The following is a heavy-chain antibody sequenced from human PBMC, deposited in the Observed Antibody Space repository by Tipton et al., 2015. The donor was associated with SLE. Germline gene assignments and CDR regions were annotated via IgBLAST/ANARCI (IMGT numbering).Heavy chain of an antibody. J-gene: IGHJ4*02. D-gene: IGHD5-12*01. CDR1: GFTFDDYA. CDR3: AKGSSGYAVFDY. Sequence: SLRLSCAASGFTFDDYAMHWVRQAPGKGLEWVSGISWNSGSIGYADSVKGRFTISRDNAKNSLYLQMNSLRAEDTALYYCAKGSSGYAVFDYWGQGTLVTVSS. CDR2: ISWNSGSI. V-gene: IGHV3-9*01.